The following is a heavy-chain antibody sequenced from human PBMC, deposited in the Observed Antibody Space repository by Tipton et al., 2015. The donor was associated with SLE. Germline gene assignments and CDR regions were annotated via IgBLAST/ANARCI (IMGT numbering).Heavy chain of an antibody. V-gene: IGHV1-18*01. Sequence: QLVQPGAEVKKPGASVKVSCKASGYTFTNYGISWVRQAPGQGLEWMGWISAYNGNTNYAQKLQVRVTMTTDTSTSTAYMELRSLRSDDTAVYYCARVDVVVVAAIPYYYVLDVWGQGTTFTVSS. CDR2: ISAYNGNT. CDR1: GYTFTNYG. D-gene: IGHD2-15*01. CDR3: ARVDVVVVAAIPYYYVLDV. J-gene: IGHJ6*02.